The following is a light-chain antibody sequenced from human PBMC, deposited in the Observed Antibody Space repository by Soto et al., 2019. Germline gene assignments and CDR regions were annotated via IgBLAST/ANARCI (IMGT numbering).Light chain of an antibody. V-gene: IGLV4-69*01. Sequence: QLVLTQSPSASASLGASVKLTCSLSSGHSNYAIAWHQQQPEKGPRYLMKLNSDGRHSQGDGIPDRFSGSSSGAERYLTISSLQSEDEADYYCQTWGTGFHVGFGGGTKRTVL. CDR1: SGHSNYA. J-gene: IGLJ2*01. CDR2: LNSDGRH. CDR3: QTWGTGFHVG.